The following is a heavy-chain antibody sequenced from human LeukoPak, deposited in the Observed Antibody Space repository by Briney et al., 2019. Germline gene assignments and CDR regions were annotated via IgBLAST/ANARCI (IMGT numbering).Heavy chain of an antibody. J-gene: IGHJ3*02. Sequence: SETLSLICTVSGGSISSYYWSWIRQPPGKGLEWIGYIYYSGSTYYNPSLKSRVTISVDTSKNQFSLKLSSVTAADTAVYYCARDAGYYDSSGRDGAFDIWAKGQWSPSLQ. CDR2: IYYSGST. V-gene: IGHV4-59*12. CDR3: ARDAGYYDSSGRDGAFDI. D-gene: IGHD3-22*01. CDR1: GGSISSYY.